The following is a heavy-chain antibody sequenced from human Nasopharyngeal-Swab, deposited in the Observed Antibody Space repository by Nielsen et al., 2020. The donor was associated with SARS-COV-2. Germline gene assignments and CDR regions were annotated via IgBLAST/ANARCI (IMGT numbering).Heavy chain of an antibody. Sequence: WVRQAPGQGLEWMGGIIPIFGTANYAQKFQGRVTITADESTSTAYMELSSLRSEDTAMYYCAREGAHYYDSSGYFSHDYWGQGTLVTVSS. CDR2: IIPIFGTA. CDR3: AREGAHYYDSSGYFSHDY. V-gene: IGHV1-69*01. D-gene: IGHD3-22*01. J-gene: IGHJ4*02.